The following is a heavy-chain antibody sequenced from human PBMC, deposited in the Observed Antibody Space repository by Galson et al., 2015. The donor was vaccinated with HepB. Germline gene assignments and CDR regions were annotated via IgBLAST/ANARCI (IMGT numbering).Heavy chain of an antibody. D-gene: IGHD2-2*02. CDR2: IIPIFGTA. CDR1: GGTFSSYA. Sequence: SVKVSCKASGGTFSSYAISWVRQAPGQGLEWMGGIIPIFGTANYAQKFQGRVTITADESTSTAYMELSSLRSEDTAVYYCARDSSSTSCYTCYYYMDVWGKGTTVTVSS. J-gene: IGHJ6*03. V-gene: IGHV1-69*13. CDR3: ARDSSSTSCYTCYYYMDV.